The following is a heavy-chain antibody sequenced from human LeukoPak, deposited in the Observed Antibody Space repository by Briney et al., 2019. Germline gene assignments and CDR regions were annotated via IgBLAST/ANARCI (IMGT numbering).Heavy chain of an antibody. CDR3: AREGYYYDSSGHYTWFDP. V-gene: IGHV1-8*01. Sequence: EASVKVYCKASGYNCRSYDMNWVRQATGQGLEWMGWMNPNSGNTGYAQTFQGRVTMTRNTSTSTAYMELSSLRSEDTAVYYCAREGYYYDSSGHYTWFDPWGQGTLVTVSS. D-gene: IGHD3-22*01. CDR1: GYNCRSYD. CDR2: MNPNSGNT. J-gene: IGHJ5*02.